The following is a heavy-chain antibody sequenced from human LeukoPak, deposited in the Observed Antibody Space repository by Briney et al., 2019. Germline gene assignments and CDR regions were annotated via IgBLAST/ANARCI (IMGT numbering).Heavy chain of an antibody. V-gene: IGHV3-33*01. D-gene: IGHD2-15*01. CDR3: ARVVGVNWFDP. CDR1: GFTFSSYG. Sequence: GGSLRLSCAASGFTFSSYGMHWVRQAPGKGLEWVAVIWYDGSNKYYADSVRGRFTISRDNSKNTLYLQMNSLRPEDTAVYYCARVVGVNWFDPWGQGTLVTVSS. J-gene: IGHJ5*02. CDR2: IWYDGSNK.